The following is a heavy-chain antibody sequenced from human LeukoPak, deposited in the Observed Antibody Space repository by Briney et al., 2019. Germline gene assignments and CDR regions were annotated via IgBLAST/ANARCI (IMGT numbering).Heavy chain of an antibody. V-gene: IGHV4-38-2*02. CDR2: IYHSGST. J-gene: IGHJ3*02. D-gene: IGHD2-21*01. CDR1: GYSISSGYY. Sequence: SETLSLTCTVSGYSISSGYYWGWIRQPPGKGLEWIGSIYHSGSTYYNPSLKSRVTISVDTSKNQFSLKLRSVTDADTAVYYCARHNGPYSRDAFDIWGQGTMVTVSS. CDR3: ARHNGPYSRDAFDI.